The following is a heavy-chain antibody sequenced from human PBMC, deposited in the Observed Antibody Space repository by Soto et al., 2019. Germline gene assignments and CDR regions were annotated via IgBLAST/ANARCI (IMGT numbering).Heavy chain of an antibody. CDR3: AIYRLLAATTYYYYGMDV. V-gene: IGHV4-59*01. CDR1: GDAIMIYY. CDR2: IYYSGSI. Sequence: ETLSQTGTVSGDAIMIYYWGWIRQTPVEGLDWIGHIYYSGSINHNPSLKSRVTISLDTSKNQFSLGLSSLTAADTAVYYCAIYRLLAATTYYYYGMDVWGQGTTVPVSS. D-gene: IGHD2-15*01. J-gene: IGHJ6*02.